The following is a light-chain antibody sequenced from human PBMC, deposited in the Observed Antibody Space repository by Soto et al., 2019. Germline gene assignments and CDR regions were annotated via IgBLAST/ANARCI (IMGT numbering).Light chain of an antibody. CDR2: AAS. V-gene: IGKV1-39*01. CDR3: QQSYSTPLT. J-gene: IGKJ4*01. Sequence: DIQMTQSPSSLSASVGDRVTITCRASQSISSYLNWYQQKPGKAPKLLIYAASSLQSGVPSRFSGSESGTDFTRTISSLQPEDFATYYCQQSYSTPLTFGGGTKVEIK. CDR1: QSISSY.